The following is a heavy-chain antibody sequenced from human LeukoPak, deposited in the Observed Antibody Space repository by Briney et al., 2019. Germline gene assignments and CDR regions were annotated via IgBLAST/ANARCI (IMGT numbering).Heavy chain of an antibody. D-gene: IGHD6-13*01. CDR3: ARKGGGQLVNTRRWFDP. Sequence: PSETLSLTCTVSGGSISSYYWSWIRQPPGKGLEWIGFIYYSGSTNYNPSLKSRVTILVDTSKNQFSLRLSSVTAADTAVYYCARKGGGQLVNTRRWFDPWGQGTLVTVSS. V-gene: IGHV4-59*12. J-gene: IGHJ5*02. CDR1: GGSISSYY. CDR2: IYYSGST.